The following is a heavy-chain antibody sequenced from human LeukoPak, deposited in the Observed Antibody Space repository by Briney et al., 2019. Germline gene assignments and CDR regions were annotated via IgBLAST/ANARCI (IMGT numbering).Heavy chain of an antibody. CDR2: ISYDGSNK. CDR3: ARGLGYDSSALLGGAFDI. V-gene: IGHV3-30-3*01. Sequence: GGSLRLSCAASGFTFSSYAMHWVRQAPGKGLEWVAVISYDGSNKYYADSVKGRFTISRDNSKNTLYLQMNSLRAEDTAVYYCARGLGYDSSALLGGAFDIWAEGTMVPVSS. D-gene: IGHD3-22*01. CDR1: GFTFSSYA. J-gene: IGHJ3*02.